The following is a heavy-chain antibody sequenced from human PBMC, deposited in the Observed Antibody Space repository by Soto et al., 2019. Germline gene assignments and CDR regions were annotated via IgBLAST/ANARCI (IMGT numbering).Heavy chain of an antibody. Sequence: GGSLRLSCAASGFTFSSYGMHWVRQAPGKGLEWVAVIWYDGSNKYYADSVKGRFTISRDNSKNTLYLQMNSLRAEDTAVYYCARAETDCSSTSCVSQYYYYGMDVWGQGTTATVSS. CDR3: ARAETDCSSTSCVSQYYYYGMDV. CDR2: IWYDGSNK. J-gene: IGHJ6*02. V-gene: IGHV3-33*01. D-gene: IGHD2-2*01. CDR1: GFTFSSYG.